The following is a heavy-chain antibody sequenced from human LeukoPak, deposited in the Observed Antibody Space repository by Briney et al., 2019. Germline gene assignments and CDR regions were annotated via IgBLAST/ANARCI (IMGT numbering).Heavy chain of an antibody. Sequence: PGGSLRLSCTASGFTVSSNYMSWVRQAPGKGLEWVSVIYSGGSTFYADSVKGRFTISRDNSKNTLYLQMNSLRAEDTAVYYRARLRSRAYWGQGTLVTVSS. CDR2: IYSGGST. D-gene: IGHD3-10*01. CDR1: GFTVSSNY. J-gene: IGHJ4*02. CDR3: ARLRSRAY. V-gene: IGHV3-53*01.